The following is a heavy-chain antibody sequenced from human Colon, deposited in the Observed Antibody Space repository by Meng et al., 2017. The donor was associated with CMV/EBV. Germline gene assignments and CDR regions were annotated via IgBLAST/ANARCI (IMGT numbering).Heavy chain of an antibody. CDR1: GYSFTSYW. Sequence: ESLKISCKGSGYSFTSYWIGWVRQMPGKGLEWMGIIYPGDSDTRYSPSFQGQVTISADKSISTAYLQWSSLKASDTAMYYCARHEVAAADRGGWFDPWGQGTLVTVSS. V-gene: IGHV5-51*01. J-gene: IGHJ5*02. D-gene: IGHD6-13*01. CDR3: ARHEVAAADRGGWFDP. CDR2: IYPGDSDT.